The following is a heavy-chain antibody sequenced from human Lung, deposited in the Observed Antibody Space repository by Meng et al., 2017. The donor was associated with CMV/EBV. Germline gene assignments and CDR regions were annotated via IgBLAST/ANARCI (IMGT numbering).Heavy chain of an antibody. CDR3: ARDYSLLGKGMDV. Sequence: SLKISXAASGFTFDDYAMHWVRQAPGRGPEWVSGITWNSGDKGYADSVKGRFTISRDNAKNYLYLQMNSLRPEDTALYYCARDYSLLGKGMDVWGRGTTVTVSS. D-gene: IGHD2-15*01. CDR2: ITWNSGDK. J-gene: IGHJ6*02. V-gene: IGHV3-9*01. CDR1: GFTFDDYA.